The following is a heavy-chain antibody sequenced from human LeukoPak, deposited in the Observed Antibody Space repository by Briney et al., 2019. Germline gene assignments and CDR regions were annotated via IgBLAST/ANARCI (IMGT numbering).Heavy chain of an antibody. Sequence: PSETLSLTCTVSGGSISSYYWIWIRQSPGKGQEWIGHIHDSGSTNYNPSLKSRVTISVDTSKNQFSLKLSSVTAADTAVYYCASHGIAARPGYFDYWGQGTLVTVSS. CDR2: IHDSGST. V-gene: IGHV4-59*01. D-gene: IGHD6-6*01. CDR3: ASHGIAARPGYFDY. J-gene: IGHJ4*02. CDR1: GGSISSYY.